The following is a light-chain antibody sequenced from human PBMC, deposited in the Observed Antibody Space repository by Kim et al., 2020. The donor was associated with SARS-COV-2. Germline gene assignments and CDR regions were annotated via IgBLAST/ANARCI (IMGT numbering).Light chain of an antibody. CDR2: WAS. V-gene: IGKV4-1*01. J-gene: IGKJ4*01. Sequence: DIVMTQSPDSLAVSLGERATINCKSSQSILYSSNNKNYLAWYQQKPGQPPKLLIYWASTRESRVPDRFSGSGSGTDFTLTISSLQAEDVEVYYCYQCYSIPPYTFGGGTKVDIK. CDR1: QSILYSSNNKNY. CDR3: YQCYSIPPYT.